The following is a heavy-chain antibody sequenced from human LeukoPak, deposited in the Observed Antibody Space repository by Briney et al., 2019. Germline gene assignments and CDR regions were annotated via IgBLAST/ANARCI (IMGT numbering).Heavy chain of an antibody. Sequence: SETQSLTCTVSGVSISSYYWSWIRQPPGKGLEWIGYIYYSGSTNYNPSLESRVTISVDTSKNQFSLRLSSVTAADTAVYFCASKSERFLETGAFDIWGQGTMVTVSS. CDR2: IYYSGST. J-gene: IGHJ3*02. V-gene: IGHV4-59*01. CDR3: ASKSERFLETGAFDI. CDR1: GVSISSYY. D-gene: IGHD3-3*01.